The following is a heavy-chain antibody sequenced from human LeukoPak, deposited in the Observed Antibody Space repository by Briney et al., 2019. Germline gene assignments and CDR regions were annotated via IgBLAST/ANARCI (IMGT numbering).Heavy chain of an antibody. CDR1: SYSISSGYY. D-gene: IGHD3-3*01. Sequence: SETLSLTCTVSSYSISSGYYWGWIRQPPGKGLEWIGSIYHTGSTFYNPSLKSRVTISIDTSKNQFSPKLNSVTAADTAVYYCARVPHGETIFGVVLYWFDPWGQGTLVTVFS. V-gene: IGHV4-38-2*02. CDR3: ARVPHGETIFGVVLYWFDP. J-gene: IGHJ5*02. CDR2: IYHTGST.